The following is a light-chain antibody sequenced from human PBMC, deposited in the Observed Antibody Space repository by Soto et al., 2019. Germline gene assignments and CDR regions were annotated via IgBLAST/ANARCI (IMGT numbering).Light chain of an antibody. CDR2: GAS. CDR1: QSISNN. V-gene: IGKV3-15*01. J-gene: IGKJ4*01. CDR3: QQHNGWPLT. Sequence: EIVMTQSPATLSVAPGERATLSCRASQSISNNLAWYQQKPGQAPRLLIFGASTRATGIPARFSGSGSGTEFTLTISSPQSEDSAVYYCQQHNGWPLTFGGGTKVEIK.